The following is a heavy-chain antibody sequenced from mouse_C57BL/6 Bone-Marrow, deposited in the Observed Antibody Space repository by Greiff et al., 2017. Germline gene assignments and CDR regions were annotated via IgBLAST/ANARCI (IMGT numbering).Heavy chain of an antibody. Sequence: QVQLQQPGAELVKPGASVTMSCKASGYTFTSYWITWVKQRPGQGLEWIGDIYPGSGSTNYNEKFKSKATLTVDTSSSTAYMQLSSLTSEDSAVYYCARYGGYLPTWFAYWGQGTLVTVSA. V-gene: IGHV1-55*01. CDR2: IYPGSGST. CDR3: ARYGGYLPTWFAY. J-gene: IGHJ3*01. CDR1: GYTFTSYW. D-gene: IGHD2-3*01.